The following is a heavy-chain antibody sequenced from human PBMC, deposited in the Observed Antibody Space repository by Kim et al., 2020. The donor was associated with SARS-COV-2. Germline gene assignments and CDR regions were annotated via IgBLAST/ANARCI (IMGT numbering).Heavy chain of an antibody. CDR3: ARSRQQGGVISFKWAFYQYGMDV. Sequence: ASVKVSCKASGDTFTSYDINWVRQATGQGLEWMGWMNPNSGNTGYVQKFQGRVTMNRDTSINTAYLELRSLSSEDTAGYYCARSRQQGGVISFKWAFYQYGMDVWGQGTTVTVSS. CDR1: GDTFTSYD. CDR2: MNPNSGNT. V-gene: IGHV1-8*01. J-gene: IGHJ6*02. D-gene: IGHD2-8*02.